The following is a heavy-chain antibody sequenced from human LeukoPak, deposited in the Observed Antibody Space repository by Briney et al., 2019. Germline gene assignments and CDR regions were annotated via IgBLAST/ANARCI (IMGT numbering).Heavy chain of an antibody. CDR2: ISYDGSNQ. D-gene: IGHD3-10*01. CDR3: ARLTMVRGFDS. V-gene: IGHV3-30*09. J-gene: IGHJ4*02. CDR1: GFAFSFYA. Sequence: GGSLRLSCAASGFAFSFYAMLWVRQAPGKGVEWVAVISYDGSNQYCADSVQGRFAISRDNSNNTLHLQMNSLRAEDTAVYYCARLTMVRGFDSWGQGTLVTVSS.